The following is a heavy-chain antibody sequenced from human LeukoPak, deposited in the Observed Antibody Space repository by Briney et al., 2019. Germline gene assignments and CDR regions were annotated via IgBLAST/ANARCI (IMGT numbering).Heavy chain of an antibody. V-gene: IGHV4-59*08. CDR3: ARCSRYSDYVDF. D-gene: IGHD5-18*01. CDR2: VYYSGST. CDR1: GGSISSNY. Sequence: KTSETLSLTCTVSGGSISSNYWSWIRQPPGKGLEWIGYVYYSGSTNCNPSLKSRVSISVDTSKKQFSLKLSSVTAADTAVYYCARCSRYSDYVDFWGQGTLVTVSS. J-gene: IGHJ4*02.